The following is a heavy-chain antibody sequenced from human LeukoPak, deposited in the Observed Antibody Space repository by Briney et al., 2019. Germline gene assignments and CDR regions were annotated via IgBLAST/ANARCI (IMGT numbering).Heavy chain of an antibody. CDR3: ARATGQYRPYYFDY. D-gene: IGHD1-1*01. CDR2: INPNSGGT. V-gene: IGHV1-2*02. J-gene: IGHJ4*02. CDR1: GYTFTGYY. Sequence: ASVKVSCKASGYTFTGYYMHWVRQAPGQGLEGMGWINPNSGGTNYAQKFQGRVTMTRDTSISTAYMELSRLRSDDTAVYYCARATGQYRPYYFDYWGQGTLVTVSS.